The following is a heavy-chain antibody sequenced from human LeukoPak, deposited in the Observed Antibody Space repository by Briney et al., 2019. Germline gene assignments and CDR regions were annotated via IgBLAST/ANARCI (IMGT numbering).Heavy chain of an antibody. V-gene: IGHV3-48*03. J-gene: IGHJ4*02. CDR3: TRDYGDFAY. Sequence: GGSLRLSCAASGFTFSSYEMNWVRQSPGKGPEWLAYINGSGSPTYYADSFKGRFTISRDNAKNSLYLQMNSLRAEDTAIYYCTRDYGDFAYWGQGTLVTVSS. CDR1: GFTFSSYE. CDR2: INGSGSPT. D-gene: IGHD4-17*01.